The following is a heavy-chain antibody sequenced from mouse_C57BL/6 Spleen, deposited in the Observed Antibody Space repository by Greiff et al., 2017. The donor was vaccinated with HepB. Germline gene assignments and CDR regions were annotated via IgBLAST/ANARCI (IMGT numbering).Heavy chain of an antibody. CDR1: GFNIKDYY. V-gene: IGHV14-1*01. CDR2: IDPEDGDT. J-gene: IGHJ3*01. Sequence: EVQLQQSGAELVRPGASVKLSCTASGFNIKDYYMHWVKQRPEQGLEWIGRIDPEDGDTEYAPKFQGKATMTADTASNTAYLQLSSLTSEDTAVYYCTTETAQATPFAYWGQGTLVTVSA. D-gene: IGHD3-2*02. CDR3: TTETAQATPFAY.